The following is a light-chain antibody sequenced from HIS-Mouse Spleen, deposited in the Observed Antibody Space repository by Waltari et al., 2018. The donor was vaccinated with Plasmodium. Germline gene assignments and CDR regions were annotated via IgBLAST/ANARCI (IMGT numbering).Light chain of an antibody. J-gene: IGKJ3*01. CDR3: QQYYSYPFT. V-gene: IGKV1-8*01. Sequence: AIRMTQSPSSFSASTGDRVTITCRASQGIISYLAWYQQKPGKAPKLLIYAASTLQSGVPSRFSGSVSGTDFTLTISCLQSEDFATYYCQQYYSYPFTFGPGTKVDIK. CDR1: QGIISY. CDR2: AAS.